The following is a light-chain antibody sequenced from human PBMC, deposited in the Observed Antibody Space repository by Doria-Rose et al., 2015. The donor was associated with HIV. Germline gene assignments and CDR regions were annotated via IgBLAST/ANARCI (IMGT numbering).Light chain of an antibody. CDR3: HQYGTSWT. Sequence: TQSPGTLSLSPGERATLSCRASQSFSSTYLAWYQQNPGQAPSLLIYDGSTRATGIPDRFSASGSGTDFTLTINGLEPEDCALYYCHQYGTSWTFGQGTKVEI. CDR1: QSFSSTY. V-gene: IGKV3-20*01. CDR2: DGS. J-gene: IGKJ1*01.